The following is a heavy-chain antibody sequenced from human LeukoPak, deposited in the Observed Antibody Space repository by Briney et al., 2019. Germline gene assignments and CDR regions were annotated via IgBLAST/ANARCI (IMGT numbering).Heavy chain of an antibody. CDR2: ISYDGTNK. CDR1: GFIFSRFA. CDR3: AREQYSKYCFDL. Sequence: PGRSLRLSCAASGFIFSRFAIHWVRQAPGKGLQWVAVISYDGTNKYYADSVKGRFTISRDISKNTLYLQMNSLRAEDTAVYYCAREQYSKYCFDLWGQGTLVTVSS. J-gene: IGHJ4*02. V-gene: IGHV3-30-3*01. D-gene: IGHD2-15*01.